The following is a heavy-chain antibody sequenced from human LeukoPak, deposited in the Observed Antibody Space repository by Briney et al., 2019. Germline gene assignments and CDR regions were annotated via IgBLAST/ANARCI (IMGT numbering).Heavy chain of an antibody. D-gene: IGHD3-10*01. CDR1: GFTFNNYY. CDR2: IGGSDGST. Sequence: GGSLRLSCVASGFTFNNYYMTWVCQAPGKGLEWVSTIGGSDGSTYYADPVKGRFTISRDNAKNTQSLQMSSLRTEDTAIYYCVKDRYVARGDYLDFWGQGTLLTVSS. CDR3: VKDRYVARGDYLDF. J-gene: IGHJ4*02. V-gene: IGHV3-23*01.